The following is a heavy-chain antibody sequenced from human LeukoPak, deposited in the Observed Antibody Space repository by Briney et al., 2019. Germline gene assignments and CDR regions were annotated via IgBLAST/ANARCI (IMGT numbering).Heavy chain of an antibody. V-gene: IGHV3-49*03. D-gene: IGHD3-10*01. CDR3: TRGFDFYGSGTYSDY. CDR1: GFTFGDYA. J-gene: IGHJ4*02. Sequence: GGSLRLSCTVSGFTFGDYAMSWFRQAPGKGLEWVAFIRSKAYGGTTEYAASVKGRFTISRDDSKSIAHLQMNSLKTEDTAVYSCTRGFDFYGSGTYSDYWGQGTLVTVSS. CDR2: IRSKAYGGTT.